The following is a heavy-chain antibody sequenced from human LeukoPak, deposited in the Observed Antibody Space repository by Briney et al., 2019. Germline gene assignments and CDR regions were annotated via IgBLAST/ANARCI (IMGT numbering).Heavy chain of an antibody. J-gene: IGHJ3*02. CDR3: ARIEWERLGRAFDI. CDR2: IYNTGAT. CDR1: GFSLGSHG. Sequence: PGGSLRLSCAASGFSLGSHGMSWVRQAPGKGLEWVSSIYNTGATHYAESVKGRFTISRDNSKNTLFLRMNSLRAEDMAVYYCARIEWERLGRAFDIWGQGTMVTVSS. D-gene: IGHD1-26*01. V-gene: IGHV3-53*01.